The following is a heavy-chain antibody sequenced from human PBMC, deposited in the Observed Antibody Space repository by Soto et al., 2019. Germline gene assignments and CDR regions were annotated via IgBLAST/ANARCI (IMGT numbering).Heavy chain of an antibody. CDR1: GYTFTNYG. V-gene: IGHV1-18*01. Sequence: QVQLVQSGAEVKKPGASVKVSCKASGYTFTNYGITWVRQAPGQGLEWMGWISAYNGDTNYAQKLQARVTMTTDTPTTTAYVELRGLTSDDTAVYYCARGFCSGGICYPNDFWGQGTLVTVSS. CDR2: ISAYNGDT. D-gene: IGHD2-15*01. CDR3: ARGFCSGGICYPNDF. J-gene: IGHJ4*02.